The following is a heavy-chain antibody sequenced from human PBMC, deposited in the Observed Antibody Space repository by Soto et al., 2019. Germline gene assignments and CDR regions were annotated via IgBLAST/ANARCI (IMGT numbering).Heavy chain of an antibody. CDR3: AHGRYSGSYWDFDY. J-gene: IGHJ4*02. Sequence: QITLKESGPTLVKPTQTLTLTCTFSGFSLSTSGVGVGWIRQPPGKALEWLALIYWDDDKRYSPSLKSRLTLTQDTSKNQVVLTMTNMDPVDTVTYYCAHGRYSGSYWDFDYWGQGTLVTVSS. V-gene: IGHV2-5*02. CDR1: GFSLSTSGVG. D-gene: IGHD1-26*01. CDR2: IYWDDDK.